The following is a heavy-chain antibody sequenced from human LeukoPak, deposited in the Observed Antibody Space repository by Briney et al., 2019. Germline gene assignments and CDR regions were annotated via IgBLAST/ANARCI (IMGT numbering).Heavy chain of an antibody. Sequence: GASVKVSCKASGYTFTGYYMHWVRQAPGQGLEWMGWINPNSGGTNYAQKFQGRVTMTRDTSISTAYMELSRLRSDDTAVYYCVRDYDISGPQKNFFDYWGQGTLVTVSS. J-gene: IGHJ4*02. D-gene: IGHD3-22*01. CDR2: INPNSGGT. CDR3: VRDYDISGPQKNFFDY. CDR1: GYTFTGYY. V-gene: IGHV1-2*02.